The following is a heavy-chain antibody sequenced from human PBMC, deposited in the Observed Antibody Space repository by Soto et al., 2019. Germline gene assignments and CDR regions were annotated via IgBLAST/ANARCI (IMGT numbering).Heavy chain of an antibody. Sequence: XSVKVSFKASCYIFTSYGISWVRQAPGQGLEWMGWISAYNGNTNYAQKLQGRVTMTTDTSTSTAYMELRSLRSDDTAVYYCARDPLTIAAAGMRYDYYYYGMDVWGQGPTVTVSS. V-gene: IGHV1-18*01. D-gene: IGHD6-13*01. CDR2: ISAYNGNT. CDR3: ARDPLTIAAAGMRYDYYYYGMDV. J-gene: IGHJ6*02. CDR1: CYIFTSYG.